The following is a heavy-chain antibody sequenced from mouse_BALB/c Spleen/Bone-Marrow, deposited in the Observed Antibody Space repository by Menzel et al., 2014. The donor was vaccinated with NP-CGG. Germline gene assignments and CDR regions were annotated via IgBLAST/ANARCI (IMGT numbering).Heavy chain of an antibody. CDR3: ARHHSYAYYLDY. D-gene: IGHD2-12*01. V-gene: IGHV1S130*01. Sequence: QVQLQQSGSVLVRPGASVKLSCKASGYTFTSSWMHWAKQRPGQGLEWIGEIHPNSGNTNYNEKFKGKATLTVDTSSTTAYVDLSSLTAEDSTVYYCARHHSYAYYLDYWGQGTTLTVSS. J-gene: IGHJ2*01. CDR2: IHPNSGNT. CDR1: GYTFTSSW.